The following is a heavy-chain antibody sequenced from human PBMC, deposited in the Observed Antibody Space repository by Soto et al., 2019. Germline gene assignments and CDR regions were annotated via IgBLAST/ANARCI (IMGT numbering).Heavy chain of an antibody. D-gene: IGHD3-10*01. Sequence: SVKVSCKASGGTFRSYAISWVRQAPGQGLEWMGGIIPIFGTANYAQKFQGRVTITADESTSTAYMELSSLRSEDTAVYYCARADAMVRGPKIAFDIWGQGTMVTVSS. CDR2: IIPIFGTA. CDR3: ARADAMVRGPKIAFDI. V-gene: IGHV1-69*01. CDR1: GGTFRSYA. J-gene: IGHJ3*02.